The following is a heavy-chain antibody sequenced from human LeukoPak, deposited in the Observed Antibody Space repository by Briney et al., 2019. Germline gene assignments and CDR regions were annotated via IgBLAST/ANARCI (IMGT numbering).Heavy chain of an antibody. V-gene: IGHV3-30-3*01. CDR2: ISYDGSNK. CDR1: GFTFSSSA. CDR3: ARGRDSSGWYEGFDY. J-gene: IGHJ4*02. D-gene: IGHD6-19*01. Sequence: GGSLRLSCAASGFTFSSSAMRWVRQAPDEGLEWVAVISYDGSNKYYADSVKGRFTISRDNSKNTLYLQMNSLRADDTAVYYCARGRDSSGWYEGFDYWGQGTLVTVSS.